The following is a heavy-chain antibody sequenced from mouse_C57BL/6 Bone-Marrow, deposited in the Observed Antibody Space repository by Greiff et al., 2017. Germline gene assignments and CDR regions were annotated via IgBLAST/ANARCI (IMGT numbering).Heavy chain of an antibody. D-gene: IGHD2-3*01. J-gene: IGHJ2*01. CDR3: SSFDGNYFDF. CDR2: IDPEIGDT. V-gene: IGHV14-4*01. Sequence: VHVKQSGAELVRPGASVKLSCTASGFNIKDDYIHWVKQRPEQGLEWIGWIDPEIGDTEYASKFQGKATITSDTSSNTAYLQLSSLTSEDTAVYYCSSFDGNYFDFGGQGTPLTVAS. CDR1: GFNIKDDY.